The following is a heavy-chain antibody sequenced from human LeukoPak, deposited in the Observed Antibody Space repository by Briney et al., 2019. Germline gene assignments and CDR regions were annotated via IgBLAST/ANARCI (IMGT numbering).Heavy chain of an antibody. D-gene: IGHD6-19*01. CDR2: INNSGST. CDR1: GGSFSGYY. CDR3: ARIGTVCGCPDW. V-gene: IGHV4-34*01. Sequence: SETLSLTCAVYGGSFSGYYWSWIRQPPGKGLEWIGEINNSGSTYYNPSLKSRVTISVDTSKNQFSLKLSSVTAADTAVYYCARIGTVCGCPDWWGQGTLVTVSS. J-gene: IGHJ4*02.